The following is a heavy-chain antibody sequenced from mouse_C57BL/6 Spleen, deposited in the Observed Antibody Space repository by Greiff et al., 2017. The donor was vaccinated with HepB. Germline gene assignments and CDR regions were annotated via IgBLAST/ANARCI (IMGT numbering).Heavy chain of an antibody. V-gene: IGHV14-1*01. CDR3: TRHGNHYFDY. J-gene: IGHJ2*01. CDR2: IDPEDGDT. CDR1: GFNIKDYY. Sequence: VQLQQSGAELVRPGASVKLSCTASGFNIKDYYMHWVKQRPEQGLEWIGRIDPEDGDTEYAPNFQGKATMTADTSSNTAYLQLSSLTSEDTAVYYCTRHGNHYFDYWGQGTTLTVSS. D-gene: IGHD2-1*01.